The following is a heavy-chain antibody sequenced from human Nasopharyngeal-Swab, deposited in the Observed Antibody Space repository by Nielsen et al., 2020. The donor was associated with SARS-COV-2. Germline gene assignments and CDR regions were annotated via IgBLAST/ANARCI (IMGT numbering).Heavy chain of an antibody. CDR3: ARQESDAAAAGEPGGFDP. Sequence: SETLSLTCTVSGGSISSSSYYWGWIRQPPGKGLEWIGCIYYSGSTYYNPSLKSRVTISVDTSKNQFSLKLSSVTAADTAVYYCARQESDAAAAGEPGGFDPWGQGTLVTVSS. CDR1: GGSISSSSYY. V-gene: IGHV4-39*01. J-gene: IGHJ5*02. D-gene: IGHD6-13*01. CDR2: IYYSGST.